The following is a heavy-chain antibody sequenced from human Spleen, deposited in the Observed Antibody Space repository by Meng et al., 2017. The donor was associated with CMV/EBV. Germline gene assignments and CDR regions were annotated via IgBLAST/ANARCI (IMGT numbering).Heavy chain of an antibody. J-gene: IGHJ4*02. Sequence: QVQLQEAGPGLVKPSETLSLTCSVSGGSISSFHWSWIRQPAGKGLEWIGSIYYSGSTYYNLSLKSRVTISVDTSKNQFSLKLSSVTAADTAVYYCARAHLGYSYGSYYFDYWGQGTLVTVSS. V-gene: IGHV4-4*07. CDR3: ARAHLGYSYGSYYFDY. CDR2: IYYSGST. CDR1: GGSISSFH. D-gene: IGHD5-18*01.